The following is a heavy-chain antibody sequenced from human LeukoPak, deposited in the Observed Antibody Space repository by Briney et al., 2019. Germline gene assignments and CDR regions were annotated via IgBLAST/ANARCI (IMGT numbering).Heavy chain of an antibody. D-gene: IGHD2-21*02. CDR3: LAGVVTAIRYFQQ. V-gene: IGHV5-51*01. J-gene: IGHJ1*01. CDR1: GYSFTRYW. Sequence: GESLKISCKGSGYSFTRYWIGWVRPMPGKGLEWMGIIYPGDSDTRYSPSFQGQVTFSADKSISTAYLQWNRPETSDTAMYYRLAGVVTAIRYFQQWGQGTMVSVSS. CDR2: IYPGDSDT.